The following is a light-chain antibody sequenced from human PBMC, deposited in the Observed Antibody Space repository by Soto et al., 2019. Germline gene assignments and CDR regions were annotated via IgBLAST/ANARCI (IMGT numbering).Light chain of an antibody. CDR1: SSDFGDSNY. J-gene: IGLJ1*01. CDR3: SSFRSSSTSYV. V-gene: IGLV2-14*03. CDR2: DVS. Sequence: QSVLAQPASVSGSPGQSITISCTGTSSDFGDSNYVSWYQQHPGKALKLVIYDVSNRPSGVSNRFSGSKSANTASLTISGLQAEDEADYYCSSFRSSSTSYVFGTGTKVTVL.